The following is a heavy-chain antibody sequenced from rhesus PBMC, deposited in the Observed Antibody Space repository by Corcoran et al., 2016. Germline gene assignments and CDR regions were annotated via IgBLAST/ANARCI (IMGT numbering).Heavy chain of an antibody. D-gene: IGHD2-21*01. Sequence: EVHLVQSGAEVKEPGASVRLSCQASGHTSSHSFLHWVRPPPGRGLEWIGRINPEFYGAEYAQRFQDRVTITRDTSTDTSYMDLSSLRSEDTAVYFCTTERQGYGGHWEFDFWGQGLRVTVSS. J-gene: IGHJ3*01. CDR1: GHTSSHSF. V-gene: IGHV1-111*01. CDR2: INPEFYGA. CDR3: TTERQGYGGHWEFDF.